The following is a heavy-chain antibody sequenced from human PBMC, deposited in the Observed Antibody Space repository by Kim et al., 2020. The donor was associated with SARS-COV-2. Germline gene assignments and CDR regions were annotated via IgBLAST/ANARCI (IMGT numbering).Heavy chain of an antibody. CDR1: GGSISSSSYY. CDR3: ARLQMGLVPARYGMDV. Sequence: SETLSLTCTVSGGSISSSSYYWGWIRQPPGMGLEWIGSIYYIGSTYYNPSLKSRVTISVDTSKNQFSLKLSSVTAADTAVYYCARLQMGLVPARYGMDVWGQGTTVTVSS. J-gene: IGHJ6*02. CDR2: IYYIGST. D-gene: IGHD2-2*01. V-gene: IGHV4-39*01.